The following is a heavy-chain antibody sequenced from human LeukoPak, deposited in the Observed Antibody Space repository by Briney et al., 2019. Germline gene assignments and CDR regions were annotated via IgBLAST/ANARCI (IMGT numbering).Heavy chain of an antibody. CDR3: ARVLTYYYDSSGYSPNWYFDL. J-gene: IGHJ2*01. CDR1: GGSFSGYY. CDR2: INHSGST. V-gene: IGHV4-34*01. D-gene: IGHD3-22*01. Sequence: SETLSLTCAVYGGSFSGYYWSWIRQPPGKGLEWIGEINHSGSTNYNPSLKSRVTISVDTSKNQFSLKLSSVTAADTAVYYCARVLTYYYDSSGYSPNWYFDLWGRGTLVTVSS.